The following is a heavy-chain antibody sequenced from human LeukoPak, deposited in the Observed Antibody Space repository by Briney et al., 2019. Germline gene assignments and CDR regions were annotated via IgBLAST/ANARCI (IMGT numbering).Heavy chain of an antibody. CDR3: ARAMLVPGIPARPLDY. CDR1: GFTFSSYS. V-gene: IGHV3-21*01. Sequence: TGGSLRLSCAVSGFTFSSYSIYWVRQAPGKGLEWVSCISSSSDYIYYADSVQGRFTISRDNAENSVYLQMDSLRAEDAAVYYCARAMLVPGIPARPLDYWGQGTLVTVSS. D-gene: IGHD2-21*02. J-gene: IGHJ4*02. CDR2: ISSSSDYI.